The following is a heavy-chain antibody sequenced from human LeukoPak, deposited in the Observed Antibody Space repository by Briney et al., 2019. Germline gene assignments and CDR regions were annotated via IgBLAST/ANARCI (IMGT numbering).Heavy chain of an antibody. J-gene: IGHJ5*02. CDR3: ARDQRGAATPMYNWFDP. V-gene: IGHV1-18*01. Sequence: GASVKVSCKASGYTFTSYGISWVRQAPGQGLEWMGWISAYNGNTNYAQKLQGRVTMTTDTSTSTAYMELRSLRSDDTAVYYCARDQRGAATPMYNWFDPWGQGTLGTVSP. CDR2: ISAYNGNT. D-gene: IGHD1-26*01. CDR1: GYTFTSYG.